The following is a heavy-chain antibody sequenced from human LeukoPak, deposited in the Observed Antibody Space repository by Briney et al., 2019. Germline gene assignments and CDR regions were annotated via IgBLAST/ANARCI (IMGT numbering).Heavy chain of an antibody. CDR1: GGSISSGSHY. CDR2: IYTSGST. J-gene: IGHJ4*02. Sequence: SETLSLTCTVSGGSISSGSHYWSWIRRPAGKGLEWIGRIYTSGSTHYNPSLKSRVTISVDTSKNQFSLKLSSVTAADTAVYYRAREFGYAVTSLDYWGQGTLVTVSS. V-gene: IGHV4-61*02. CDR3: AREFGYAVTSLDY. D-gene: IGHD4-17*01.